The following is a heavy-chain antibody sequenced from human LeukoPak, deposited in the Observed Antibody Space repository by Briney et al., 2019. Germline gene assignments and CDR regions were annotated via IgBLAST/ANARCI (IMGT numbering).Heavy chain of an antibody. CDR1: GFTFSSYA. V-gene: IGHV3-23*01. CDR2: ISGSGGST. D-gene: IGHD3-16*01. J-gene: IGHJ6*02. CDR3: AKGGGLYYYYGMDV. Sequence: GGSLRLSCAASGFTFSSYAMSWVRQAPGKGLEWVSAISGSGGSTYYADSVKGRFTISRDNSKNTLYLQMNSLRAEDTAVYYCAKGGGLYYYYGMDVWGQGTTVIVSS.